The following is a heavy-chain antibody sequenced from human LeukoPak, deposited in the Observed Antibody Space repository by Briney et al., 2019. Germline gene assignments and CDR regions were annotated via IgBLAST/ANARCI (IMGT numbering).Heavy chain of an antibody. J-gene: IGHJ4*02. CDR2: LYSDGNT. V-gene: IGHV3-53*01. CDR3: ARGVEPLAANTLAY. Sequence: GGSLRLSCAASGFTVITNDMTWVRQAPGKGLEWVSVLYSDGNTKYADSVQGRFTISIDNSKNTLYLEMNSLSPDDTAVYYCARGVEPLAANTLAYWGQGTLVTVSS. D-gene: IGHD1-14*01. CDR1: GFTVITND.